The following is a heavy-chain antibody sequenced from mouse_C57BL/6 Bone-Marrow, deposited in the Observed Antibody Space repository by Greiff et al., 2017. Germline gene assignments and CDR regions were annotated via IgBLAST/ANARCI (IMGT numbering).Heavy chain of an antibody. D-gene: IGHD2-3*01. J-gene: IGHJ3*01. CDR1: GFNIKDDY. Sequence: EVQLQQSGAELVRPGASVKLSCTASGFNIKDDYMHWVKQRPEQGLEWIGWIDPENGDTEYASKFQGKATITADTSSNTAYLQLSSLTSEDTAVYYCTTSPDGYYFLFAYWGQGTLVTVSA. V-gene: IGHV14-4*01. CDR2: IDPENGDT. CDR3: TTSPDGYYFLFAY.